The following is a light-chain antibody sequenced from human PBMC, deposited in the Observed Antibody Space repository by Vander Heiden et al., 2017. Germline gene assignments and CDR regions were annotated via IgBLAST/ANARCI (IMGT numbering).Light chain of an antibody. V-gene: IGKV3-20*01. CDR3: QQYGTSPLT. CDR1: PSVSRTY. Sequence: DIVLTQSPSTLSVSPGERVTLSSRASPSVSRTYLAWYQQKPGQAPRLRIFGASRRATGIPDRFSGSGSGTDFTLTISRLEREDFAVYVCQQYGTSPLTFGQGTRVEIK. J-gene: IGKJ1*01. CDR2: GAS.